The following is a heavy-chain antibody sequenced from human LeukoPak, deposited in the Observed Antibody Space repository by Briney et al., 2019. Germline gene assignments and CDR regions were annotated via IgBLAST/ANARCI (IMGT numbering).Heavy chain of an antibody. D-gene: IGHD3-22*01. J-gene: IGHJ4*02. V-gene: IGHV4-39*07. CDR2: IYYSGST. CDR1: GGSISSSSYY. CDR3: VRYYYDSSGYYNFDY. Sequence: SETLSLTCTVSGGSISSSSYYWGWIRQPPGKGLEWIGTIYYSGSTYYNPSLKSRVTISVDTSKNQFSLKLSSVTAADTAVYYCVRYYYDSSGYYNFDYWGQGTLVTVSS.